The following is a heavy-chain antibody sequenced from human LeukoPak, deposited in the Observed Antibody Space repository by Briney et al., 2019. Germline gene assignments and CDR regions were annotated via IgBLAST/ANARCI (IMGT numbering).Heavy chain of an antibody. D-gene: IGHD2-2*01. V-gene: IGHV1-18*01. CDR1: GYTFTSYG. CDR3: ARVGLEYCSSTSCLDAFDI. Sequence: ASVKVSCKASGYTFTSYGISWVRQAPGQGLEWMGWISAYNGNTNYAQKLQGRVTMTTDTSTSTAYMELRSLRSDDTAVYYCARVGLEYCSSTSCLDAFDIWGQGTMVTVSS. CDR2: ISAYNGNT. J-gene: IGHJ3*02.